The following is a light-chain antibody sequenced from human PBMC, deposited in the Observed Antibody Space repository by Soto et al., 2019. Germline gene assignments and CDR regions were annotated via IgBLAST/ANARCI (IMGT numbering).Light chain of an antibody. J-gene: IGKJ1*01. CDR3: QQYGSSGT. CDR2: VAS. CDR1: QGVSNK. Sequence: EIVMTHSPGTLSVSPLEIATGFFRASQGVSNKLAWYQQKPGQAPRLLIYVASNRSTGIPERFSGSGSGTDFTLTISRLEPEDFAVYYFQQYGSSGTFGQGTKVDIK. V-gene: IGKV3-20*01.